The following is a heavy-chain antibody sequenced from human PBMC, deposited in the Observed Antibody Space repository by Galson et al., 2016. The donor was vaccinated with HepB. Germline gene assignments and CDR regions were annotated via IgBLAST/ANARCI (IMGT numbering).Heavy chain of an antibody. CDR3: AHADSHDSSGYAFDI. V-gene: IGHV4-39*01. D-gene: IGHD3-22*01. CDR2: IYYRGSP. Sequence: ETLSLTCTVSGGSISSSSHYWGWIRQPPGKGLEWVGGIYYRGSPSHNPALKSRLTLSVDTSKNQFSLKLGSVTAADTAVYYCAHADSHDSSGYAFDIWGQGTVVTVSS. J-gene: IGHJ3*02. CDR1: GGSISSSSHY.